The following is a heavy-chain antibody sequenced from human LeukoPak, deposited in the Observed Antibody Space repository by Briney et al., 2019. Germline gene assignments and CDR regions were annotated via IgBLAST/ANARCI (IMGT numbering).Heavy chain of an antibody. J-gene: IGHJ6*03. CDR1: GGSINSFY. CDR3: ARGKGYGNGWTNAGYYYYMDV. CDR2: IYYSESS. V-gene: IGHV4-59*01. D-gene: IGHD2-15*01. Sequence: SETLSLTCTVSGGSINSFYWSWIRQPPGKGLEWIGYIYYSESSNYNPSLKSRVTISVDTSKNQFSLKLSSVTAADTAVYYCARGKGYGNGWTNAGYYYYMDVWGKGTTVTVSS.